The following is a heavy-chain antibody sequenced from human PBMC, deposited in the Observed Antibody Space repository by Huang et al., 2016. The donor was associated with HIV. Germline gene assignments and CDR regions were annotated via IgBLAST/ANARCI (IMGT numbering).Heavy chain of an antibody. V-gene: IGHV5-51*03. D-gene: IGHD5-18*01. J-gene: IGHJ4*02. CDR1: GYRFTNYW. CDR2: SYPGDSDT. CDR3: ARPLLGYSNGYYFDN. Sequence: EVQLVQSGAVVKKPGESLKISCKGSGYRFTNYWIGWVRQMPGKGLEWMGISYPGDSDTKYSPSFQGQFTISADKSVSTAYLQWSRLKASDSAVYYCARPLLGYSNGYYFDNWGQGTLVTVSS.